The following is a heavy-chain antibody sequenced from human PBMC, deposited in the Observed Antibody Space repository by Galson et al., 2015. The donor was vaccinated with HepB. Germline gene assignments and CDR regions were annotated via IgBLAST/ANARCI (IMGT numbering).Heavy chain of an antibody. D-gene: IGHD6-19*01. J-gene: IGHJ6*02. V-gene: IGHV3-21*01. Sequence: SLRLSCAASGFTFSSYSMNWVRQAPGKGLEWVSSISSSSSYIYYADSVKGRFTISRDNAKNSLYLQMNSLRAEDTAVYYCARDHSVDGGHYGMDVWGQGTTVTVSS. CDR1: GFTFSSYS. CDR3: ARDHSVDGGHYGMDV. CDR2: ISSSSSYI.